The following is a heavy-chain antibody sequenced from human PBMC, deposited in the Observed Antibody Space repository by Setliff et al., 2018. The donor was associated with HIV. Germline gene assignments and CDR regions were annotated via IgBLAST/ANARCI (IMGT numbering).Heavy chain of an antibody. CDR2: FYFGRTT. V-gene: IGHV4-39*01. Sequence: SETLSLTCTVSGGSVYTASYYWAWVRQPPGKGLEWIGTFYFGRTTYYNPSLESRVTLSVDTAKNQLSLKVTSVTAADTAICYCARRRLVGYSFDYWGQGALVTVSS. J-gene: IGHJ4*02. CDR3: ARRRLVGYSFDY. CDR1: GGSVYTASYY. D-gene: IGHD6-25*01.